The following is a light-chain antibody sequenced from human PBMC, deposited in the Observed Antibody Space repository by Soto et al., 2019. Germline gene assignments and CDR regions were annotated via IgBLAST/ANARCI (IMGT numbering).Light chain of an antibody. CDR3: QQYGSSPMA. J-gene: IGKJ1*01. CDR2: GAS. V-gene: IGKV3-20*01. CDR1: QTVSRRY. Sequence: IVLTQSPDTLSLSPGQRATLSCRASQTVSRRYLAWYQQKPGQAPRLLIYGASSRATGIPDRFSGSGSGTDFTLTISRLEPEDFAVYYCQQYGSSPMAFGQGTKVEIK.